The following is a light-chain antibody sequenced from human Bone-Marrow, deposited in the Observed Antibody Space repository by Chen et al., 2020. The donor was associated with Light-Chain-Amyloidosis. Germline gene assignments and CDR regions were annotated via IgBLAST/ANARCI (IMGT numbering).Light chain of an antibody. CDR2: DAS. CDR1: QDISNY. V-gene: IGKV1-33*01. J-gene: IGKJ2*01. Sequence: DIQMTQSPSSLSASAGDRFTITCPASQDISNYLNWYQQKPGKAPKLLIYDASNLETGVPSRFSGSGSGTDFTFTISSLQPEDIATYYCQQYDNLPPGTFGQGTKLEIK. CDR3: QQYDNLPPGT.